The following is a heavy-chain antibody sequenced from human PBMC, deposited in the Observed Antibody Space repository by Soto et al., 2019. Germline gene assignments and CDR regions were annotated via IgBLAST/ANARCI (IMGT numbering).Heavy chain of an antibody. D-gene: IGHD3-10*01. Sequence: HVQLQESGPGLVTPSQTLSLTCTVSGGSISSRGYYWGWIRQDPVKGLEWIGYIYYSGSTYYNPSLKSRVTMSVDTSKNQFSLKLRSVTAADTAVYYCARHLGGVSSLSGSYNGSDVWGQGTTITVSS. CDR2: IYYSGST. CDR1: GGSISSRGYY. J-gene: IGHJ6*02. CDR3: ARHLGGVSSLSGSYNGSDV. V-gene: IGHV4-31*03.